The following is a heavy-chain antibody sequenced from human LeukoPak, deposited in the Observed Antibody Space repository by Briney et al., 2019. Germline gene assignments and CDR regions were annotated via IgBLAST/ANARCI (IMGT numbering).Heavy chain of an antibody. CDR1: GFTFSSYA. Sequence: GGSLRLSCAASGFTFSSYAMHWARQAPGKGLEWVAVISYDGINKYYADSLNGRCTIFRDNSKNTLYLQMSSLSAEETAVYYCSREYVVVVAAAFDIWGQGTIVTVSS. CDR3: SREYVVVVAAAFDI. V-gene: IGHV3-30*04. J-gene: IGHJ3*02. CDR2: ISYDGINK. D-gene: IGHD2-15*01.